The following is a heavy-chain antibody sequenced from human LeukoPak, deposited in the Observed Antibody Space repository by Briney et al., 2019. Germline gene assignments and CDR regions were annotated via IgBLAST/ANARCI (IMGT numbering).Heavy chain of an antibody. CDR3: AELGITMIGGV. V-gene: IGHV3-11*04. Sequence: GRSLRLSCAASGFTFSGCYMSWIRQAPGKGLDWVSYISSSGSTIYYADSVKGRFTISRDNAKNSLYLQMNSLRAEDTAVYYCAELGITMIGGVWGKGTTVTISS. CDR1: GFTFSGCY. CDR2: ISSSGSTI. D-gene: IGHD3-10*02. J-gene: IGHJ6*04.